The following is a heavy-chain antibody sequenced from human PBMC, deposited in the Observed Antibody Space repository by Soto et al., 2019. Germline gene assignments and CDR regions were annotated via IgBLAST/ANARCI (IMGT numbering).Heavy chain of an antibody. J-gene: IGHJ4*02. CDR1: GGSLSSSSYY. D-gene: IGHD3-10*01. V-gene: IGHV4-39*01. CDR2: IYYSGST. CDR3: ARRGSGSYIPGHFDY. Sequence: SETLSLTCTVSGGSLSSSSYYWGWIRQPPGKGLEWIGSIYYSGSTYYNPSLKSRVTISVDTSKNQFSLKLSSVTAADTAVYYCARRGSGSYIPGHFDYWGQGTLVTVSS.